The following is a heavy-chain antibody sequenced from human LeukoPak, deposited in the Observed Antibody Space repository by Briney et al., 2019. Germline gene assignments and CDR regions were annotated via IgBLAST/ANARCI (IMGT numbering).Heavy chain of an antibody. D-gene: IGHD3-22*01. CDR2: FDPEDGET. Sequence: ASVKVSCKVSGYTLTELSMHWVRQAPGKGLEWMGGFDPEDGETIYAQKFQGRVTMTEDTSTDTAYMELSSLRSEDTAVYYCATDRPSSSVADYYDSSGAFDYWGQGTLVTVSS. CDR3: ATDRPSSSVADYYDSSGAFDY. CDR1: GYTLTELS. J-gene: IGHJ4*02. V-gene: IGHV1-24*01.